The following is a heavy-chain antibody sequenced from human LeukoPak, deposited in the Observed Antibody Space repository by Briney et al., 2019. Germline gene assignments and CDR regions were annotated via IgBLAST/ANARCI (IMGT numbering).Heavy chain of an antibody. J-gene: IGHJ4*02. D-gene: IGHD3-9*01. V-gene: IGHV3-74*01. CDR3: ARDLTGPVDY. Sequence: PGGSLRLSCAASGFTFSSYWMHWVRQVPGKGLVWVSRLNPDGSSTYYADSVSGRFTISRDNAKNTLYLQMNRLGVEDTAVYYCARDLTGPVDYWGQGTLVTVSS. CDR1: GFTFSSYW. CDR2: LNPDGSST.